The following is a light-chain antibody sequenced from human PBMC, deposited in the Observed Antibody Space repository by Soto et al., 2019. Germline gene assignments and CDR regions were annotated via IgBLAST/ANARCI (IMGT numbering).Light chain of an antibody. V-gene: IGKV4-1*01. CDR1: QSVIHTSNNKSY. CDR3: QQYYSTPRT. CDR2: WAS. Sequence: DIVMTQSPDSLAVSLGERATINCKSSQSVIHTSNNKSYLAWYQQKAGQPPELLLYWASARYSGVPDRFSGSGSGTDFTLTISSLQAEDVAVYYCQQYYSTPRTFGQGTKVEIK. J-gene: IGKJ2*01.